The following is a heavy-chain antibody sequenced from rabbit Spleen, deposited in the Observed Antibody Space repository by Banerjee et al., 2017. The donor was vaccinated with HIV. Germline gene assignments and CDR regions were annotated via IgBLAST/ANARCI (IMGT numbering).Heavy chain of an antibody. CDR3: VREAGYGGYGDANL. CDR1: GFSFSSTYY. Sequence: QSLEESGGDLVKPGASLTLTCTASGFSFSSTYYMCWVRQAPGKGLEWIGYIDPVVGSTYCARGVSGHFPTTRHNAQNTLYLQLDSLTAADTATYFCVREAGYGGYGDANLWGQGTLVTVS. CDR2: IDPVVGST. D-gene: IGHD6-1*01. J-gene: IGHJ4*01. V-gene: IGHV1S40*01.